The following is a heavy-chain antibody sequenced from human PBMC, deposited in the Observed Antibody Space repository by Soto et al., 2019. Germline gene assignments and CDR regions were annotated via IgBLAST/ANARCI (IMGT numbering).Heavy chain of an antibody. V-gene: IGHV4-30-4*01. D-gene: IGHD3-10*01. CDR2: IYYSGST. Sequence: QVQLQESGPGLVKPSQTLSLTCTVSGGSISSGDYYWSWIRQPPGKGLEWIGYIYYSGSTYYNPSLKSRVTISVDTSKNQFSLKLSSVTAADTAVYYCASFYYYGSGCYYSSSDNWFDPWGQGTLVTVSS. CDR3: ASFYYYGSGCYYSSSDNWFDP. CDR1: GGSISSGDYY. J-gene: IGHJ5*02.